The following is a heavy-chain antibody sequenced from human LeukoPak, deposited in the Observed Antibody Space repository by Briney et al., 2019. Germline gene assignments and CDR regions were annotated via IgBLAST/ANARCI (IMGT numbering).Heavy chain of an antibody. CDR1: GGSFSGYY. V-gene: IGHV4-34*01. CDR3: ARGAQNHALYYWYFDL. Sequence: PSETLSLTCVVYGGSFSGYYWSWIRQPPGKGLEWIGEINHSGSTNYNPSLKSRVTISVDTSKNQFSLKLSSVTAADTAVYYCARGAQNHALYYWYFDLWGRGTLVTVSS. CDR2: INHSGST. D-gene: IGHD2-2*02. J-gene: IGHJ2*01.